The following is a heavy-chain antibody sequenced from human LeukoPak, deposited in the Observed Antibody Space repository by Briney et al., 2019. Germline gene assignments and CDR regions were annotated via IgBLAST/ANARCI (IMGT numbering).Heavy chain of an antibody. V-gene: IGHV1-2*02. CDR1: GYSFTSHY. J-gene: IGHJ4*02. D-gene: IGHD3-9*01. CDR3: ARDRRYFGTRPPYYFDY. CDR2: INPNSGGK. Sequence: ASVKVSCKASGYSFTSHYMHWVRQAPGQGLEWMGWINPNSGGKNYAQKFQGRVTMTRDTSINTAYMELSRLRSDDTAVYYCARDRRYFGTRPPYYFDYWGQGSLVTVSS.